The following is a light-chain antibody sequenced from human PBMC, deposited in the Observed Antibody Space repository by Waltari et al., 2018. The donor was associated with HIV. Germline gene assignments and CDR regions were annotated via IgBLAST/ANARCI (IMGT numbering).Light chain of an antibody. CDR1: QSIGST. CDR2: YAS. V-gene: IGKV6-21*01. Sequence: EIVLTQSPDFQSVTPKEKVTSTCRASQSIGSTLQQKPDQSPKLLIKYASQSFSGVPSRFSGSGSGTDFTLTINSLEAEDAATYNCQQSSSLGTFGEGTKVEIK. J-gene: IGKJ1*01. CDR3: QQSSSLGT.